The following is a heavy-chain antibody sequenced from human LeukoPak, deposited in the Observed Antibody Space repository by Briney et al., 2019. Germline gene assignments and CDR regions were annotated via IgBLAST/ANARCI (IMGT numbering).Heavy chain of an antibody. CDR3: AKREGFWSAMVYYFDY. Sequence: PGGSLRLSCAASGFTFSSYAMSWVRQAPGKGLEWVSAISGSGGSTYYADSVKGRFTISRDNSKNTLYLQMNSLRAEDTAVYYCAKREGFWSAMVYYFDYWGQGTLVTVSS. V-gene: IGHV3-23*01. J-gene: IGHJ4*02. D-gene: IGHD5-18*01. CDR2: ISGSGGST. CDR1: GFTFSSYA.